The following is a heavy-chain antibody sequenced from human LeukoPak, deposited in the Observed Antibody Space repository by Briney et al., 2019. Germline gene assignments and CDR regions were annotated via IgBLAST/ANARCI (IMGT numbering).Heavy chain of an antibody. CDR1: GGSISTYY. V-gene: IGHV4-59*01. J-gene: IGHJ4*02. CDR3: ARGAMATTPFFDY. D-gene: IGHD5-24*01. CDR2: VYYTGST. Sequence: PSETLSLTCTVSGGSISTYYWTWIRQPPGNGLEWIGYVYYTGSTNFNPSLKSRVTMSLDTSRNQFSLKLTSLTAADTAVYYCARGAMATTPFFDYWGQGTLVTVSS.